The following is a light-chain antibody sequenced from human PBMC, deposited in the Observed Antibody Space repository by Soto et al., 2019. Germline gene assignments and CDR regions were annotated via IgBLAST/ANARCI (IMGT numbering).Light chain of an antibody. CDR1: QSVSSSY. J-gene: IGKJ5*01. Sequence: EVGLTQSPVALSLTPRERATLSCRASQSVSSSYLAWYQQKPGQAPRLLIYDASNRATGIPARFSGSGSGTDFTLTISSLEPEDFAVYYCQQRSNLPTSGQVT. V-gene: IGKV3D-20*02. CDR3: QQRSNLPT. CDR2: DAS.